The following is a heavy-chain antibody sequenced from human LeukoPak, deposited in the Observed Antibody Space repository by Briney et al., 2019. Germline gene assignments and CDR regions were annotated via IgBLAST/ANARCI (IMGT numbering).Heavy chain of an antibody. D-gene: IGHD3-16*01. J-gene: IGHJ4*02. V-gene: IGHV4-34*01. CDR3: AREGAHYFDY. CDR2: VNHSGST. Sequence: SETLSLTCAVYGGSFSGYYWSWIRQPPGKGLEWIGEVNHSGSTNYNPSLKSRVTISVDTSKNQFSLKLSSVTAADTAVYYCAREGAHYFDYWGQGTLVTVSS. CDR1: GGSFSGYY.